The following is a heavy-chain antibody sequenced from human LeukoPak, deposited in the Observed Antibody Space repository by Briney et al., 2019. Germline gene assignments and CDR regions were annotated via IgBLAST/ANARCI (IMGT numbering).Heavy chain of an antibody. CDR1: VGSLSNYY. CDR2: IYYSGST. J-gene: IGHJ4*02. CDR3: ARGYQPPRDFDY. Sequence: SETLSLTCTFSVGSLSNYYWSWIRQSPGKGREGIGCIYYSGSTDYSPSLKSQVTMSVDASKNQFSLQLTSVTAADTAVYYCARGYQPPRDFDYWGQGTLVTVCS. V-gene: IGHV4-59*01. D-gene: IGHD2-2*01.